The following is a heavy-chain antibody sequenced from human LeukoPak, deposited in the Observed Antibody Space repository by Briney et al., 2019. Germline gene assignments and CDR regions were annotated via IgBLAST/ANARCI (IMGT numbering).Heavy chain of an antibody. CDR2: ISDDGRSK. CDR1: GFSFISYG. V-gene: IGHV3-30*18. J-gene: IGHJ4*02. CDR3: AKRPSDYGDYVSYFDY. D-gene: IGHD4-17*01. Sequence: GGSLRLSCAASGFSFISYGMHWVRQAPGKGLEWVGVISDDGRSKDYADSVKGRFTIARDNSKDTLYLQMNSLRDEDTAVYYCAKRPSDYGDYVSYFDYWGQGTLVTVSS.